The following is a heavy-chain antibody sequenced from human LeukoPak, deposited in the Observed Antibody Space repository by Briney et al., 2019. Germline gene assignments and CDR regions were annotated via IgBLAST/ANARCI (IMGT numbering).Heavy chain of an antibody. CDR1: GESFSGYY. V-gene: IGHV4-34*01. J-gene: IGHJ4*01. CDR3: ARSIFSGSYAFDF. CDR2: INHSGST. D-gene: IGHD3-3*01. Sequence: PSETLSLTCAVYGESFSGYYWSWIRQPPGKGLEWIGEINHSGSTNYNPSLESRVTISVDTSKNQFSLKMTSVTAADTAVYYCARSIFSGSYAFDFWGHGTLVTVSS.